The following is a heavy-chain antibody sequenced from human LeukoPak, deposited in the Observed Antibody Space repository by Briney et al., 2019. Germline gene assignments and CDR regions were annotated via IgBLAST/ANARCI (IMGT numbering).Heavy chain of an antibody. D-gene: IGHD3-10*02. CDR3: TELGITMIGGV. CDR1: GFTFSSYE. V-gene: IGHV3-48*03. J-gene: IGHJ6*04. Sequence: GGSLRLSCAASGFTFSSYEMNWVRQAPGRGLEWVSYISSSGSTIYYADSVKGRFTISRDNAKNSLYLQMNSLRAEDTAVYYCTELGITMIGGVWGKGTTVTISS. CDR2: ISSSGSTI.